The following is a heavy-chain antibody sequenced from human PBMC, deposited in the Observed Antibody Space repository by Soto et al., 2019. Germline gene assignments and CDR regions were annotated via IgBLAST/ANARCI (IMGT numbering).Heavy chain of an antibody. J-gene: IGHJ5*02. D-gene: IGHD2-2*01. Sequence: SETLSLTCAVYGGSFSGYYWSWIRQPPGKGLEWIGEINHSGSTNYNPSLKSRVTISVDTSKNQFSLKLSSVTAADTAVYYCARGRIVVVPAASGTTHFSFSGRWFDPWGQGTLVTVSS. CDR1: GGSFSGYY. V-gene: IGHV4-34*01. CDR3: ARGRIVVVPAASGTTHFSFSGRWFDP. CDR2: INHSGST.